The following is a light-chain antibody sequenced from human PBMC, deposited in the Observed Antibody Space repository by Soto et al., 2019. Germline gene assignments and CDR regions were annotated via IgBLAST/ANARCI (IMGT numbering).Light chain of an antibody. Sequence: EIVLTQSPGPLSLSPGERATLSCRASQSIDSTYLGWYQQKPGQTPRLLIYGASSRATGIPDRFSGSGSGTHFTLTISRLEPEDFAVYYCQHYGTSPGTFGQGTKVEIK. CDR3: QHYGTSPGT. CDR1: QSIDSTY. V-gene: IGKV3-20*01. J-gene: IGKJ1*01. CDR2: GAS.